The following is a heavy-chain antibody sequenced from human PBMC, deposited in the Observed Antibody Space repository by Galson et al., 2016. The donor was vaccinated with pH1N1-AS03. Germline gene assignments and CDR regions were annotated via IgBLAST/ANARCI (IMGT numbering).Heavy chain of an antibody. D-gene: IGHD2-15*01. CDR1: GYTFTTYD. Sequence: SVKVSCKASGYTFTTYDINWVRQAPGQGLEWMGLMNPDSGNTGYAPSFQGRVTITRDASISTAYMELNSLRSEDTAVYYCARGVVDCSGPACSGALRFDPWGQGTLVTVSS. CDR2: MNPDSGNT. J-gene: IGHJ5*02. V-gene: IGHV1-8*03. CDR3: ARGVVDCSGPACSGALRFDP.